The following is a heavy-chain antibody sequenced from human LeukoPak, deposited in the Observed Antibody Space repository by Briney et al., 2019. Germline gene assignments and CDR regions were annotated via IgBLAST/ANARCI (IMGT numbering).Heavy chain of an antibody. V-gene: IGHV4-59*01. J-gene: IGHJ4*02. D-gene: IGHD6-19*01. CDR1: GGSISSYY. CDR2: IYYSGST. Sequence: SETLSLTCTVSGGSISSYYWSWIRQPPGKGLEWIGYIYYSGSTNYNPSLKSRVTISVDTSKNQFSLKLSSVTAADTAVYYCASLNSSGSLDYWGQGTLVIVSS. CDR3: ASLNSSGSLDY.